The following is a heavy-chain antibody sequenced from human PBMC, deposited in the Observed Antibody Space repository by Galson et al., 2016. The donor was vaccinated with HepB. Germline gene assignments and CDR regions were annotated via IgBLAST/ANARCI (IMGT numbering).Heavy chain of an antibody. V-gene: IGHV3-23*01. CDR1: EFTFDNFA. CDR3: AKDQDNSGMFYFDS. Sequence: SLRLSCAASEFTFDNFAMSWVRQAPGRGLEWVSGISGSGTNTHYADTVRDRFTISRDNSESTLYLQMKSLRADDTAVYYCAKDQDNSGMFYFDSWGRGTLVIVSS. J-gene: IGHJ4*02. D-gene: IGHD1-26*01. CDR2: ISGSGTNT.